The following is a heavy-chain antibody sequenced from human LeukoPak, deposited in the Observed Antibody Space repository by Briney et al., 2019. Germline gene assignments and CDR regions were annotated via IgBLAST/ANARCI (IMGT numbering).Heavy chain of an antibody. CDR2: INPSGGST. D-gene: IGHD3-22*01. CDR3: AKARSLYYYDSSGCDY. Sequence: ASVKVSCKASGYNFTSYHIHWVRQAPGQGLEWMGIINPSGGSTSYAQRFQGRVTMTRDTSTSTVYMELSSLRAEDTAVYYRAKARSLYYYDSSGCDYWGQGTLVTVSS. CDR1: GYNFTSYH. J-gene: IGHJ4*02. V-gene: IGHV1-46*01.